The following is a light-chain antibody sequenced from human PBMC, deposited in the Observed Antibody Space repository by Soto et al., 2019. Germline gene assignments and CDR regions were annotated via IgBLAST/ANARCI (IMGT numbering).Light chain of an antibody. CDR3: SSYTTRSTRV. Sequence: QSALTQPASVSGSPGQSITISCTGARSDVGNYNYVSWYQQHPGKAPKLMIYEVSNRPSGVSNRFSGSKSGNTASLTISGLQTEDEADYYCSSYTTRSTRVFGTGTKLTVL. CDR1: RSDVGNYNY. CDR2: EVS. V-gene: IGLV2-14*01. J-gene: IGLJ1*01.